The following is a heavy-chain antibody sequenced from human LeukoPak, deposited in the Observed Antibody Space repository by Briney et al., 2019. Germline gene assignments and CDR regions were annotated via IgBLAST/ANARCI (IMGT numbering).Heavy chain of an antibody. Sequence: SQTLSLTCTVSGGSIRNDNYYGSWVRQHPGKGLEWIGYIYYSGSTYYNPSLKSRVTLLVDSSKSHFSLKLTSVSTADTAVYYSTRLYGWGKNYVDYWGQGTLVTVSS. V-gene: IGHV4-31*02. CDR1: GGSIRNDNYY. CDR3: TRLYGWGKNYVDY. J-gene: IGHJ4*02. CDR2: IYYSGST. D-gene: IGHD3-10*01.